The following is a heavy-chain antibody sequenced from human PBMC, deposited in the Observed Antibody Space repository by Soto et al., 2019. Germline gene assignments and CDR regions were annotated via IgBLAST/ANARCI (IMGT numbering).Heavy chain of an antibody. CDR3: AAKDDILTGIDAFDI. J-gene: IGHJ3*02. Sequence: SVKVSCKASGFTFTSSAMQWVRQARGQRLEWIGWIVVGSGNTNYAQKFQERVTITRDMSTSTAYMELSSLRSEDTAVYYFAAKDDILTGIDAFDIWGQGTMVTVSS. D-gene: IGHD3-9*01. V-gene: IGHV1-58*02. CDR1: GFTFTSSA. CDR2: IVVGSGNT.